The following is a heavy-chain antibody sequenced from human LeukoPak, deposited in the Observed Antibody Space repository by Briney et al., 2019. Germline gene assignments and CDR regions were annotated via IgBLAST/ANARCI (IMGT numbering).Heavy chain of an antibody. J-gene: IGHJ4*02. D-gene: IGHD6-13*01. CDR2: INTSGST. CDR3: AREGYTSSWYSGYYYLDY. CDR1: GGPISSGRYF. V-gene: IGHV4-61*02. Sequence: SDTLSLTCTVSGGPISSGRYFWTWIRQPAGKGLEWIGRINTSGSTNYNPSLKSRVTISVDTSKNQFSLKLSSVTAADTAVFYCAREGYTSSWYSGYYYLDYWGQGTLVTVSS.